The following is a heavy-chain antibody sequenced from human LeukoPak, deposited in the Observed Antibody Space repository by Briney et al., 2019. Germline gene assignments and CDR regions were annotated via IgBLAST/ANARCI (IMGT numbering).Heavy chain of an antibody. D-gene: IGHD1-26*01. J-gene: IGHJ5*02. CDR1: GGSISSYY. Sequence: SETLSLTCTVSGGSISSYYWSWIRQPPGKGLEWLGYIYYSVSTNYTPSLKSRVTISVDTSKNQFSLKLSSVTAADTAVYYCAREGVGANGMWFDPWGQGTLVTVSS. V-gene: IGHV4-59*01. CDR2: IYYSVST. CDR3: AREGVGANGMWFDP.